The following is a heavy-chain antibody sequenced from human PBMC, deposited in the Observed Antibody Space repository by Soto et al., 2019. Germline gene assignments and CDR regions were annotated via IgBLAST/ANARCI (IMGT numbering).Heavy chain of an antibody. D-gene: IGHD6-19*01. CDR3: ARVGYSSGWGNGWFDP. V-gene: IGHV3-74*01. CDR2: INSDGSST. Sequence: EVQLVESGGGLVQPGGSLRLSCAASGFTFSSYWMHWVRQAPGKGLVWVSRINSDGSSTSYADSVKGRFTISRDNAKNTVYLELNCLRAEDTAVYYCARVGYSSGWGNGWFDPWGRGNLVTVSA. J-gene: IGHJ5*02. CDR1: GFTFSSYW.